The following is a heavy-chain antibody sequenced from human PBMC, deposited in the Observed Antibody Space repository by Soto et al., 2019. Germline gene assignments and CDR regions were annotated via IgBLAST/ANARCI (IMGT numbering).Heavy chain of an antibody. CDR1: GYTFTSYA. Sequence: ASVKVSSKASGYTFTSYAMHWVRQAPGQRLEWMGWINAGNGNTKYSQKFQGRFTISRDNSNNTLYLQMNSLRAEDTAVYYCAKDPTSYDSSAQFDSWGQGTLVTVSS. CDR3: AKDPTSYDSSAQFDS. CDR2: INAGNGNT. J-gene: IGHJ4*02. V-gene: IGHV1-3*01. D-gene: IGHD3-22*01.